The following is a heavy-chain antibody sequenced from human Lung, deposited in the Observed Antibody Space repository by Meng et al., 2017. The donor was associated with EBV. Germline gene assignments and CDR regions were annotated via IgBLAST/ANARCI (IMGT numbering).Heavy chain of an antibody. CDR3: AKEGDYGSNDY. J-gene: IGHJ4*02. D-gene: IGHD4-17*01. CDR1: GFTFKNYA. Sequence: EVQLSQSGGGLAQPGGSLSLSCTASGFTFKNYAMTWVRQAPGKGLEWVSIISGTGGSTYYADSVKGRFIISRDNSRKILFLQMNGLRVDDTAIYFCAKEGDYGSNDYWGQGPLVTVYS. CDR2: ISGTGGST. V-gene: IGHV3-23*01.